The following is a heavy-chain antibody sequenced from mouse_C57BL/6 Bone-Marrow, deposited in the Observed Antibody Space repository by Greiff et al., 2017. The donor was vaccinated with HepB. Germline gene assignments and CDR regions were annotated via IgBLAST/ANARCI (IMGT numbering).Heavy chain of an antibody. Sequence: EVKLMESGAELVRPGASVKLSCTASGFNIKDDYMHWVKQRPEQGLEWIGWIDPENGDTEYASKFQGKATITADTSSNTAYLQLSSLTSEDTAVYYCTTYDYVAYWGQGTLVTVSA. CDR3: TTYDYVAY. J-gene: IGHJ3*01. CDR2: IDPENGDT. V-gene: IGHV14-4*01. D-gene: IGHD2-4*01. CDR1: GFNIKDDY.